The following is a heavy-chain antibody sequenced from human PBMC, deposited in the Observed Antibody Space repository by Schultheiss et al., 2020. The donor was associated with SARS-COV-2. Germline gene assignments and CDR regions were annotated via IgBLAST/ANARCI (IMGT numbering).Heavy chain of an antibody. J-gene: IGHJ4*02. CDR2: IYTSGST. Sequence: SETLSLTCTVSGGSISSYYWSWIRQPAGKGLEWIGRIYTSGSTNYNPSLKSRVTMSVDTSKNQFSLKLSSVTAADTAVYYCARDRPYNYDFWSGSIIPTFDYWGQGTLVTVSS. CDR1: GGSISSYY. V-gene: IGHV4-4*07. CDR3: ARDRPYNYDFWSGSIIPTFDY. D-gene: IGHD3-3*01.